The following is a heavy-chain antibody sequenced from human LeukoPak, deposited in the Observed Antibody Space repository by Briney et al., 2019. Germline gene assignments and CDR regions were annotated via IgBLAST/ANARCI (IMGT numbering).Heavy chain of an antibody. J-gene: IGHJ6*03. CDR3: ARQGIVGATIGDYYYMDV. Sequence: RASVMVSCKASGGTFSSYAISWVRQAPGQGLEWMGGIIPIFGTANYAQKFQGRVTITTDESTSTAYMELSSLRSEDTAVYYCARQGIVGATIGDYYYMDVWGKGTTVTVSS. V-gene: IGHV1-69*05. CDR2: IIPIFGTA. D-gene: IGHD1-26*01. CDR1: GGTFSSYA.